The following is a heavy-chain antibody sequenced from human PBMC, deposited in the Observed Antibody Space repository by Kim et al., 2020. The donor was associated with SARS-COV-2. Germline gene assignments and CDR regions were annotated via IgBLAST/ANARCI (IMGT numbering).Heavy chain of an antibody. CDR2: VNQDGREK. CDR1: EFTFNSYW. V-gene: IGHV3-7*01. D-gene: IGHD3-10*01. Sequence: LSLTCEAFEFTFNSYWMNWVRQAPGKGPEWLANVNQDGREKHYVDSVKGRFTISRDNARNSLYLQMSSLRADDTAIYYCARDLGASGSLDFWGPGTLVSVSS. J-gene: IGHJ4*02. CDR3: ARDLGASGSLDF.